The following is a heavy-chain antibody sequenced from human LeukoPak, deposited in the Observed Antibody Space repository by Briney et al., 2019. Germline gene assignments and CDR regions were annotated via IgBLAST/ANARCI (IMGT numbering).Heavy chain of an antibody. V-gene: IGHV4-30-4*01. CDR1: GASVFSADYY. CDR3: ARERPIAAAGNYFDY. D-gene: IGHD6-13*01. Sequence: PSETLSLTCTVSGASVFSADYYWSWVRQPPGKGLEWIGYIFYNENSYYNPSLKSRVTISVDTSKNHFSLKLSSVTAADTAVYYCARERPIAAAGNYFDYWGQGTLVTVSS. J-gene: IGHJ4*02. CDR2: IFYNENS.